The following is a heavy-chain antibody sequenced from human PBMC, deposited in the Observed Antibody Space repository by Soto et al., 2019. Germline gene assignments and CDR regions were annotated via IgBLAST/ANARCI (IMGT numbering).Heavy chain of an antibody. CDR2: ISAYNGNT. D-gene: IGHD3-22*01. Sequence: GASVKVCCKASGYTFTSYGISWVRQAPGQGLEWMGWISAYNGNTNYAQKLQGRVTMTTDTSTSTAYMELRSLRSDDTAVYYCARDGRGYYYDSSGYYEYYYGMDVWG. V-gene: IGHV1-18*01. CDR1: GYTFTSYG. CDR3: ARDGRGYYYDSSGYYEYYYGMDV. J-gene: IGHJ6*02.